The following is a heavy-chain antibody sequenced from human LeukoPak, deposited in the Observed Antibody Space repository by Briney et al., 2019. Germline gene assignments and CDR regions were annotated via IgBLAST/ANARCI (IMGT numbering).Heavy chain of an antibody. CDR2: IYHSGST. CDR3: EREIVAGLGVSFDI. J-gene: IGHJ3*02. D-gene: IGHD6-19*01. V-gene: IGHV4-38-2*02. CDR1: GYSISSGYY. Sequence: SETLSLTCTVSGYSISSGYYWGWIRQPPGKGLEWIGSIYHSGSTYYNPSLKSRVTISVDTSKNQFSLKLSSVTAADTAVYYCEREIVAGLGVSFDIWGQGTMVTVSS.